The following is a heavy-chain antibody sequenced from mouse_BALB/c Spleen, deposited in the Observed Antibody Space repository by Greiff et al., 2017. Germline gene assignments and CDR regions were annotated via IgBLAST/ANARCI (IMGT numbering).Heavy chain of an antibody. CDR2: IDPSNSET. CDR3: ARKDYYGLYAMDY. Sequence: VQLQQSGPELVRPGASVKMSCKASGYTFTSYWMHWVKQRPGQGLEWIGMIDPSNSETRLNQKFKDKATLNVDKSSSTAYIQLSSLSSEDSAVYFCARKDYYGLYAMDYWGQGTSVTVSS. V-gene: IGHV1S127*01. J-gene: IGHJ4*01. D-gene: IGHD1-2*01. CDR1: GYTFTSYW.